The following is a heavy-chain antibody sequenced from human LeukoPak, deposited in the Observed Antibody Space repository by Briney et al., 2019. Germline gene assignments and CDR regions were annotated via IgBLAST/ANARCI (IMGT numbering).Heavy chain of an antibody. CDR1: GFTFTSYA. CDR2: ISGGGGST. Sequence: GGSLRLSCAASGFTFTSYAMTWVRQAPGKGLEWVSSISGGGGSTYYADSVKGRFTIFRDNSKNTLYLQMNSLRAEDTAVYYCAQQVGYCSSGSCYFTYWGQGTLVTVSS. D-gene: IGHD2-15*01. V-gene: IGHV3-23*01. J-gene: IGHJ1*01. CDR3: AQQVGYCSSGSCYFTY.